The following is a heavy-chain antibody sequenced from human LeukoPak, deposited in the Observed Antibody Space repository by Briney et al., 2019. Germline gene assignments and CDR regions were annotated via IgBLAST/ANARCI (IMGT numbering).Heavy chain of an antibody. J-gene: IGHJ6*03. CDR3: AREKIGTGTILGKDYYYMDV. CDR2: IYHSGST. V-gene: IGHV4-38-2*02. Sequence: KASETLSLTCTVSGYSISSGYFWGWIRQPPGKGLEWIGNIYHSGSTYYNPSLKSRVTISVDPSKNQFSLKLSSVTAADTAMYYCAREKIGTGTILGKDYYYMDVWGKGTTVTVSS. CDR1: GYSISSGYF. D-gene: IGHD1-1*01.